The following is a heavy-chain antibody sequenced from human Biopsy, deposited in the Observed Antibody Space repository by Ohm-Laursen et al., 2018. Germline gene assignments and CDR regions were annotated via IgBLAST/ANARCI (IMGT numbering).Heavy chain of an antibody. V-gene: IGHV1-69*06. CDR3: AGGAAKGNPCDH. J-gene: IGHJ5*02. CDR2: IIPTFDTP. Sequence: EASVKVSCKASGGTFSRYVISSVRQAPGRGLEWMGRIIPTFDTPTYAPNFQGRVTFTADKSTGTAHLDLSRLRSEDTAIYYCAGGAAKGNPCDHWGQGTLVTVSS. D-gene: IGHD3-10*01. CDR1: GGTFSRYV.